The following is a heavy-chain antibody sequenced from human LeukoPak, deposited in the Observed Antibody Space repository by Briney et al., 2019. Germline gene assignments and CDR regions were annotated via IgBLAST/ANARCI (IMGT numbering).Heavy chain of an antibody. V-gene: IGHV1-18*01. CDR2: INPNNGNT. D-gene: IGHD3-16*01. J-gene: IGHJ4*02. Sequence: ASVNVSCKASGYTFTSYGISWVRQAPGQGLEWMGRINPNNGNTQYAQNLQDRVTISADTPTNTAYMEVRSLTSADTAIYYCARDWGSTKVITDYWGQGTLVTVSS. CDR1: GYTFTSYG. CDR3: ARDWGSTKVITDY.